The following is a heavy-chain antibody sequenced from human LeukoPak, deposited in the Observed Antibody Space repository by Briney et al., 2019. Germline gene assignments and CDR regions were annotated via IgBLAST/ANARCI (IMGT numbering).Heavy chain of an antibody. CDR2: IIGSSGTT. J-gene: IGHJ4*02. V-gene: IGHV3-23*01. CDR3: AKGAYDYIEIAYFDY. Sequence: GGSLRLSCVASGFSFNNYAMNLVRQAPGKGLEWVSLIIGSSGTTFYADSVKGRFTISRDKSKSTPYLQMNSLRAEDTAVYYCAKGAYDYIEIAYFDYWGQGSLVTVSS. CDR1: GFSFNNYA. D-gene: IGHD5-12*01.